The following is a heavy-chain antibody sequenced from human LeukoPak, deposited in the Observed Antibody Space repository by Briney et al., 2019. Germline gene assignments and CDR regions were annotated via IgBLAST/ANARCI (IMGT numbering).Heavy chain of an antibody. Sequence: KPGGSLRLSCAASGFTFSDYYMSWIRQAPGKGLEWVSSISSSDNTIYYTDSVKGRFAISRDNAKNSLYLQMNSLRAEDTAVYYCAKSLAVAEDYFDYWGQGTLVTVSS. CDR2: ISSSDNTI. J-gene: IGHJ4*02. CDR3: AKSLAVAEDYFDY. CDR1: GFTFSDYY. V-gene: IGHV3-11*01. D-gene: IGHD6-19*01.